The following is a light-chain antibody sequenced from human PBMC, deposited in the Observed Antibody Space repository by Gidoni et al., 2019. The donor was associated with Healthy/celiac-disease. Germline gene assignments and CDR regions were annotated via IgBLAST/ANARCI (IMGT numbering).Light chain of an antibody. CDR3: QQSYSTPLG. CDR2: AAS. V-gene: IGKV1-39*01. J-gene: IGKJ3*01. Sequence: DIQMTQSPSSLSASVGDRVTITCRASQSISSYLNWYQQKPGKAPKLLIYAASSLQSGVPSRFSGSGSGTDFTLTISSLQPEDFATYYCQQSYSTPLGFGPGTKVDSK. CDR1: QSISSY.